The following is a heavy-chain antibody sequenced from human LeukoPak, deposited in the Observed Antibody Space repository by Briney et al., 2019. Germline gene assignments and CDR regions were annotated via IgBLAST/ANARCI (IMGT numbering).Heavy chain of an antibody. CDR3: ARYRDGDRDISLDC. Sequence: PSETLPLTCTVSGASIYGYYWGWIRQPPGKGLEWIGFITSGGRTSYNPPLKSRVTMSVDRSMNQFSLRLTFMTAADTALYYCARYRDGDRDISLDCWGQGSLVTVSS. J-gene: IGHJ4*02. CDR2: ITSGGRT. CDR1: GASIYGYY. D-gene: IGHD2-21*02. V-gene: IGHV4-4*08.